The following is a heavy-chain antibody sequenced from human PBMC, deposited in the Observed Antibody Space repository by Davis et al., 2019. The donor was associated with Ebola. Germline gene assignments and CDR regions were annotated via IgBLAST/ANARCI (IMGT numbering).Heavy chain of an antibody. J-gene: IGHJ6*02. CDR1: GYSFTSYC. CDR2: IYPGDSDT. Sequence: ESLKIPCQGSGYSFTSYCIGWVRQMLGKGMEWMGIIYPGDSDTRYSPSFQGQVTISADKSISNAYLQWSSLKASDTAMYYCARHPYSSSSLFRGAYGMDVWGQGTTVTVSS. CDR3: ARHPYSSSSLFRGAYGMDV. V-gene: IGHV5-51*01. D-gene: IGHD6-6*01.